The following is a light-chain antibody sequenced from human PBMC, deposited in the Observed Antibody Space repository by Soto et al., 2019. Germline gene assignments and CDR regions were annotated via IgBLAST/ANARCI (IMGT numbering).Light chain of an antibody. CDR2: DVT. CDR1: TSDVGAYNY. J-gene: IGLJ3*02. CDR3: SSYTGSSTLV. Sequence: QSALTQPASVSGSLGQSITISCTGTTSDVGAYNYVSWYQQHPGKAPQLVIYDVTNRPSGVSNRFSGSKSANTASLTISGLQAEDEADYYCSSYTGSSTLVFGGGTKLTVL. V-gene: IGLV2-14*03.